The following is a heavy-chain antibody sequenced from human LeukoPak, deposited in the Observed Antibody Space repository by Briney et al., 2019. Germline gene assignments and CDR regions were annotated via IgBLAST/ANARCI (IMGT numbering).Heavy chain of an antibody. Sequence: SETLSLTCAVYGGSFSGYYWSWIRQPPGKGLEWIGEINHSGGTNYNPPLKSRVTISVDTSKNQFSLKLSSVTAADTAVYYCARRYYWGQGTLVTVSS. V-gene: IGHV4-34*01. CDR2: INHSGGT. CDR3: ARRYY. CDR1: GGSFSGYY. J-gene: IGHJ4*02.